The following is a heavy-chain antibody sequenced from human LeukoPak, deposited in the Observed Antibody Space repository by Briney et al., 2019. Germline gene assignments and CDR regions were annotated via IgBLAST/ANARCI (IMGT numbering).Heavy chain of an antibody. Sequence: GGSLRPSCAASGFTVSSNYMSWVRQAPGKGLEGVSVIYSGGSTYYADSVKGRFTISRDNSKNTLYLQMNSLRAEDTAVYYCARAYDILTGLDYWGQGTLVTVSS. V-gene: IGHV3-53*01. D-gene: IGHD3-9*01. CDR1: GFTVSSNY. CDR3: ARAYDILTGLDY. J-gene: IGHJ4*02. CDR2: IYSGGST.